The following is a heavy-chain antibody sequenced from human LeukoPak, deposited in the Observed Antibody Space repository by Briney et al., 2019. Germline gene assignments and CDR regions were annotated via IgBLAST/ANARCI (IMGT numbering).Heavy chain of an antibody. CDR3: ARVGVVIIQPYYYYMEV. CDR2: IYTSGST. J-gene: IGHJ6*03. Sequence: SETLSLACTVSGGSISSYYWSWIRQPAGKGLEWIGRIYTSGSTNYNPSLKSRVTMSVDTSKNQFSLKLSSVTAADTAVYYCARVGVVIIQPYYYYMEVWGKGTTVTVSS. D-gene: IGHD3-3*01. V-gene: IGHV4-4*07. CDR1: GGSISSYY.